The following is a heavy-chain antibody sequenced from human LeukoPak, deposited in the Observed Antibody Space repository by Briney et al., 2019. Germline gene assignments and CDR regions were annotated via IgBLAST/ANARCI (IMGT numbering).Heavy chain of an antibody. J-gene: IGHJ3*02. V-gene: IGHV1-18*01. CDR3: ARQTTYYYDSSGPTDAFDI. CDR2: ISAYNGNT. CDR1: GYTFTSYG. Sequence: ASVKVSCKASGYTFTSYGISWVRQAPGQGLEWMGWISAYNGNTNYAQKLQGRVTMTTDTSTSTAYMELRSLRSDDTAVYYCARQTTYYYDSSGPTDAFDIWGQGTMVTVSS. D-gene: IGHD3-22*01.